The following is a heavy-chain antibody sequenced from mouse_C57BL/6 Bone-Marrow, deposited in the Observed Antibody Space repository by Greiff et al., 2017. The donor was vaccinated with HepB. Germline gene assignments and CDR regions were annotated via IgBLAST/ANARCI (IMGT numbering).Heavy chain of an antibody. J-gene: IGHJ3*01. V-gene: IGHV1-15*01. Sequence: QVQLQQSGAELVRPGASVTLSCKASGYTFTDYEMHWVKQTPVHGLEWIGAIDPETGGTAYNQKFKGKAILTAEKSSSTAYMELRSLTSEDSAVYYCTRSWDHLAWFAYWGQGTLVTVSA. CDR2: IDPETGGT. D-gene: IGHD4-1*01. CDR3: TRSWDHLAWFAY. CDR1: GYTFTDYE.